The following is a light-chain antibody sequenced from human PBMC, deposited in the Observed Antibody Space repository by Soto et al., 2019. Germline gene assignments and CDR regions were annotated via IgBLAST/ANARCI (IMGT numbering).Light chain of an antibody. V-gene: IGLV2-8*01. CDR2: EVS. J-gene: IGLJ1*01. CDR3: SSYTGSNNPYV. CDR1: SSDVGRYNY. Sequence: QSVLTQPPSASGSPGQSVTTSCTGTSSDVGRYNYVSWYQQHPGKAPKLMIYEVSKRPSGVPDRFSGSKSGNTASLTVSGLQVEDEAEYYCSSYTGSNNPYVFGAGTKVTVL.